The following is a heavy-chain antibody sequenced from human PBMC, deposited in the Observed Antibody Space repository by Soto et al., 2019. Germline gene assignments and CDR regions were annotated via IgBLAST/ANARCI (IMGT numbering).Heavy chain of an antibody. D-gene: IGHD1-26*01. Sequence: ASVKVSCKASGGTYSSYAISWVRQAPGQGLEWMGGINPNSGGTNYAQKFQGWVTMTRDTSISTAYMELSRLRSDDTAVYYCARDPEGAPYFDYWGQGTLVTVSS. V-gene: IGHV1-2*04. J-gene: IGHJ4*02. CDR3: ARDPEGAPYFDY. CDR2: INPNSGGT. CDR1: GGTYSSYA.